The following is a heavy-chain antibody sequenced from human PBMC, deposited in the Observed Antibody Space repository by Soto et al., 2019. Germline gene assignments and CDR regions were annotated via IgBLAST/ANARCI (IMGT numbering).Heavy chain of an antibody. J-gene: IGHJ5*02. V-gene: IGHV4-39*01. D-gene: IGHD3-22*01. CDR2: IYYSGST. Sequence: QLQLQESGPGLVKPSETLSLTCTVSGGSISSSSYYWGWIRQPPGKGLEWIGSIYYSGSTYYNPSLKSRVTISVDTSKNQFSLKLSSVTAADTAVYYCARQANYYDSSGYFAWGQGTLVTVSS. CDR3: ARQANYYDSSGYFA. CDR1: GGSISSSSYY.